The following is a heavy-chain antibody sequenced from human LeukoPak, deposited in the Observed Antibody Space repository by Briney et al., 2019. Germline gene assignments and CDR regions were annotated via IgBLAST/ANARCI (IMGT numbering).Heavy chain of an antibody. Sequence: PGGSLRLSCTTSGFIFSNYGMHWVRQAPGKGLEWVSGISASGDSPYYADSVKGRFTISRDNSKNTVYVQMNSLRAEDTAVYYCASRYCSGGSCPYYYYYYMDVWGKGTTVTVSS. CDR1: GFIFSNYG. V-gene: IGHV3-23*01. D-gene: IGHD2-15*01. CDR2: ISASGDSP. J-gene: IGHJ6*03. CDR3: ASRYCSGGSCPYYYYYYMDV.